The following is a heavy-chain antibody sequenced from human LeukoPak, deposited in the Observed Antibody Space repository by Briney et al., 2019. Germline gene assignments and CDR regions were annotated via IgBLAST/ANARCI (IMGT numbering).Heavy chain of an antibody. CDR2: ISVYNDNT. CDR1: SFIFNNYG. CDR3: AKGDFYGSGRDYYYYMDV. D-gene: IGHD3-10*01. V-gene: IGHV1-18*01. Sequence: ASVKVSCKASSFIFNNYGISWVRQAPGQGREWMGWISVYNDNTKYSQNLQGRVTLTTDKSTNTAYMELRSLRSDDTAVYNCAKGDFYGSGRDYYYYMDVWGKGTTVTISS. J-gene: IGHJ6*03.